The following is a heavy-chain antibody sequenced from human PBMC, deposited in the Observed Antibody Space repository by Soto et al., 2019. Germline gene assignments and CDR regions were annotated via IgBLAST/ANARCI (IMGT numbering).Heavy chain of an antibody. J-gene: IGHJ4*02. Sequence: EVQLVESGGGLVKPGGSLRLSCAASGFTFSTYNMNWVRQAPGQGLEWVSSISSTSSYINYADSVKGRFTISSDNAKNALYLQMNSLRAEDTAIYSCASVNYYDSYGLLDDWGQGTLVTFSS. V-gene: IGHV3-21*01. CDR3: ASVNYYDSYGLLDD. CDR2: ISSTSSYI. CDR1: GFTFSTYN. D-gene: IGHD3-22*01.